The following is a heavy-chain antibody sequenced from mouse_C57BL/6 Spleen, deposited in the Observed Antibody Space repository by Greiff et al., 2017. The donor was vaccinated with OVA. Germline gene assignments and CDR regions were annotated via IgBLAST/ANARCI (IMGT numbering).Heavy chain of an antibody. CDR2: IRLKSDNYAT. D-gene: IGHD2-5*01. Sequence: EVKVVESGGGLVQPGGSMKLSCVASGFTFSNYWMNWVRQSPEKGLEWVAQIRLKSDNYATHYAESVKGRFTISRDDSKSSVYLQMNNLRAEDTGIYYCTNYYSNQAWFAYWGQGTLVTVSA. J-gene: IGHJ3*01. V-gene: IGHV6-3*01. CDR3: TNYYSNQAWFAY. CDR1: GFTFSNYW.